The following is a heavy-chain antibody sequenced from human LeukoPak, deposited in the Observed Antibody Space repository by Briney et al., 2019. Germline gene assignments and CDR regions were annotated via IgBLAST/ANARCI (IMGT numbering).Heavy chain of an antibody. CDR2: IYTRGST. CDR3: ARDSDYRGNAFDI. CDR1: GDSMTTYY. Sequence: SETLSLTCTVSGDSMTTYYWSWLRQPAGKGLEWIGHIYTRGSTNYNPSLKSRVTISVDTSKNQFSLKLSSVTAADTAVYYCARDSDYRGNAFDIWGQGTMVTVSS. V-gene: IGHV4-4*07. D-gene: IGHD1-26*01. J-gene: IGHJ3*02.